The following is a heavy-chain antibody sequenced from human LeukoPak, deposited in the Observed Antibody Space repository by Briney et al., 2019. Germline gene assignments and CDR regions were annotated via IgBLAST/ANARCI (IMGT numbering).Heavy chain of an antibody. CDR2: ISYSGTT. CDR1: GDSISNKGFY. Sequence: SETLSLTCTVSGDSISNKGFYCGWIRQSPGKRLEWIGTISYSGTTYYNPSLKGRVTISVDTSKNQFSLKLSSVTAADTAVYYCARHPREWELPDLSDYYFDYWGQGTLVTVSS. CDR3: ARHPREWELPDLSDYYFDY. J-gene: IGHJ4*02. D-gene: IGHD1-26*01. V-gene: IGHV4-39*01.